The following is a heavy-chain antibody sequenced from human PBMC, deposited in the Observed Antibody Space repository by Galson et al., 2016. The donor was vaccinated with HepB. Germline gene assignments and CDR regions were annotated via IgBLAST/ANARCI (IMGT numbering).Heavy chain of an antibody. CDR2: INHSGST. V-gene: IGHV4-34*01. J-gene: IGHJ5*02. Sequence: LSLTCAVYGGSFSAYYWSWIRQPPGKGLEWIGEINHSGSTNYNPSLKSRVTISVDSSKNQFSLKVSSVTAADTAVYYCATGRFFAFDPWGQGTLVTGSS. CDR3: ATGRFFAFDP. D-gene: IGHD3-3*01. CDR1: GGSFSAYY.